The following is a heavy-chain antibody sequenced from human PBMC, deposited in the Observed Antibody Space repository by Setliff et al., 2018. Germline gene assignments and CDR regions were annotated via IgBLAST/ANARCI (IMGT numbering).Heavy chain of an antibody. CDR2: INHTGST. J-gene: IGHJ5*02. V-gene: IGHV4-34*01. CDR1: GGSFSGYY. D-gene: IGHD2-2*01. CDR3: ARGYCNSVGCFFAGWFDP. Sequence: SETLSLTCAVYGGSFSGYYWSWIRQPPGKGLEWIGEINHTGSTNYSPSLKSRVIISVDTSKNQFSLKLSSVTAADTAVYYCARGYCNSVGCFFAGWFDPWGQGILVTVSS.